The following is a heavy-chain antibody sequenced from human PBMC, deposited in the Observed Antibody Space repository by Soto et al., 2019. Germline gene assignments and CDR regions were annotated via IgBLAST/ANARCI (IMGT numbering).Heavy chain of an antibody. V-gene: IGHV1-69*13. J-gene: IGHJ4*02. CDR3: ARQFDSDTSGYYYAY. D-gene: IGHD3-22*01. CDR2: IMPIFGSA. CDR1: GGTFSRNT. Sequence: SSVKVSCKASGGTFSRNTISWVRQAPGQGLEWMGGIMPIFGSANYAQKFQGRVTITADEYTRTVYMELSRLRSEDTAVYYCARQFDSDTSGYYYAYWGQGTLVTVSS.